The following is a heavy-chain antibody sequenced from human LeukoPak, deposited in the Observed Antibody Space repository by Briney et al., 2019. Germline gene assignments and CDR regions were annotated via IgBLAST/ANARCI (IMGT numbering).Heavy chain of an antibody. Sequence: GGSLRLSCAASGFTVSSDYMSWVRQAPGKGLEWVSFIYSGGSTYYADSVKGRFTISRDNSKNTLYLQMNSLRAEDTAVYYCARGKNWGGGGAFDYWGQGTLVTVSS. D-gene: IGHD7-27*01. CDR1: GFTVSSDY. CDR2: IYSGGST. CDR3: ARGKNWGGGGAFDY. V-gene: IGHV3-53*01. J-gene: IGHJ4*02.